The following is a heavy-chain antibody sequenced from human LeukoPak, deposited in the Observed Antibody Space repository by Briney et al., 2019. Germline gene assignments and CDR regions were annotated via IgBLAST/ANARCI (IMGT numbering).Heavy chain of an antibody. D-gene: IGHD3-22*01. CDR2: IYYSGST. CDR3: ARGGPDSSGYYLYYFDY. J-gene: IGHJ4*02. Sequence: SETLSLTCTVSGGSISSGSYYWSWLRQPAGKGLEWIGYIYYSGSTNYNPSLKSRVTISVDTSKNQFSLKLSSVTAADTAVYYCARGGPDSSGYYLYYFDYWGQGTLVTVSS. V-gene: IGHV4-61*10. CDR1: GGSISSGSYY.